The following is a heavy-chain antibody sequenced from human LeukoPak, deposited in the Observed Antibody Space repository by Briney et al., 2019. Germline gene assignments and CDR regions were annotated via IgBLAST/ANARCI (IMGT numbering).Heavy chain of an antibody. CDR3: AREDFYDSGSNDY. CDR1: GYTFSGYY. J-gene: IGHJ4*02. Sequence: GASVKVSCKASGYTFSGYYMHWVRQATGQGLEWMGWMNPNSGITAYAQKFQGRVTITRNTSISTAYMELSSLRSEDTAVYYCAREDFYDSGSNDYRGQGTLVTVSS. CDR2: MNPNSGIT. D-gene: IGHD3-22*01. V-gene: IGHV1-8*03.